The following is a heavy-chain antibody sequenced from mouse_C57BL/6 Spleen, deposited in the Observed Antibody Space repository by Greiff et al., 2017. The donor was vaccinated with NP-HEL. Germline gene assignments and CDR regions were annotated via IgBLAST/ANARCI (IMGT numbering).Heavy chain of an antibody. CDR3: ARCRTGMDY. CDR1: GYAFSSYW. D-gene: IGHD4-1*01. V-gene: IGHV1-80*01. J-gene: IGHJ2*01. Sequence: VQLQQSGAELVKPGASVKISCKASGYAFSSYWVNWVKQRPGKGLEWIGQIYPGDGDTNYNGKFKGKATLTADKSSSTSYMQLSSLTSEDSAVYFCARCRTGMDYWGQGTTLTVSS. CDR2: IYPGDGDT.